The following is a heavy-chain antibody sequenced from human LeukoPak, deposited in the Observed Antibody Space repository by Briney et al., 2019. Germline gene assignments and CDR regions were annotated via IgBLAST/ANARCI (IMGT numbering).Heavy chain of an antibody. J-gene: IGHJ4*02. CDR3: ARQWLVSPLFDY. Sequence: PSEALSLTCAVYGGSLSGYYWSWIRQPPGKGLEWIGEINHSGSTNYNPSLKSRVTISVDTSKNQLSLKLSSMTAADTAVYYCARQWLVSPLFDYWGQGTLVTVSS. V-gene: IGHV4-34*01. CDR1: GGSLSGYY. D-gene: IGHD6-19*01. CDR2: INHSGST.